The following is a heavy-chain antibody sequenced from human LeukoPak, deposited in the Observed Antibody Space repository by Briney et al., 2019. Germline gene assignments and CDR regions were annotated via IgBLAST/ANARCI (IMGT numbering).Heavy chain of an antibody. CDR2: IKNDGSEK. D-gene: IGHD3-3*01. Sequence: GGSLRLSCAPSGFVFRNYFMSWVRQAPGKGLEWVASIKNDGSEKYYVDSVRGRYTISRDNTKNSLYLQMSSLRAEDTAVYYCATDRGWRTSGYYLYYFEYWGQGTLVTFSS. CDR3: ATDRGWRTSGYYLYYFEY. J-gene: IGHJ4*02. CDR1: GFVFRNYF. V-gene: IGHV3-7*01.